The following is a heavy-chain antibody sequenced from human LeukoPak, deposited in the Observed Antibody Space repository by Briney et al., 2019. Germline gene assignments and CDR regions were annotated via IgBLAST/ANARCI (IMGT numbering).Heavy chain of an antibody. V-gene: IGHV1-8*02. Sequence: ASVKVSCKASAVTFSTYAITWVRQATGQGLEWMGWMNPNSGNTGYAQKFQGRVTMTRNTSISTAYMELSSLRSEDTAVYYCARGRRGGAVAGTGYYYYMDVWGKGTTVTVSS. CDR1: AVTFSTYA. CDR3: ARGRRGGAVAGTGYYYYMDV. CDR2: MNPNSGNT. D-gene: IGHD6-19*01. J-gene: IGHJ6*03.